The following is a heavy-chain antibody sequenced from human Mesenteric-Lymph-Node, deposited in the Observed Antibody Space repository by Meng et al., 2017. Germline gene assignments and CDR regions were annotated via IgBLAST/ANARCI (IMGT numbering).Heavy chain of an antibody. CDR1: GFSFDDYA. J-gene: IGHJ4*02. CDR3: ARATSGIAAAGN. Sequence: SLKISCAASGFSFDDYAMHWVRQAPGKGLEWVSGISWNSGSIGYADSVKGRFTISRDYAKNSLYMQMNSLRAEDTAVYYCARATSGIAAAGNWGQGTLVTVSS. V-gene: IGHV3-9*01. CDR2: ISWNSGSI. D-gene: IGHD6-13*01.